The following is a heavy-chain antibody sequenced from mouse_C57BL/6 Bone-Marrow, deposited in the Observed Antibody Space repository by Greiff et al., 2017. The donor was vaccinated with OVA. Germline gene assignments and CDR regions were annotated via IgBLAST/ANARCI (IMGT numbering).Heavy chain of an antibody. Sequence: QVQLKQSGAELMKPGASVKLSCKATGYTFTGYWIEWVKQRPGHGLEWIGEILPGSGSTNYNEKFKGKATFTADTSSNTAYMHLSSLTTEDAAIYYCALYYGSSYGWYFDVWGTGTTVTVSS. CDR2: ILPGSGST. D-gene: IGHD1-1*01. CDR1: GYTFTGYW. J-gene: IGHJ1*03. CDR3: ALYYGSSYGWYFDV. V-gene: IGHV1-9*01.